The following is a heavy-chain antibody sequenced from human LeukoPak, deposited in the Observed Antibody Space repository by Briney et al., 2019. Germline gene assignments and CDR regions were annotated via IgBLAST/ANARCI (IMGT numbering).Heavy chain of an antibody. J-gene: IGHJ4*02. CDR3: AKLSGYGGNRELDY. CDR1: GFTFSSYA. V-gene: IGHV3-23*01. D-gene: IGHD4-23*01. CDR2: ISGSGGST. Sequence: GGSLRLSCAASGFTFSSYAMSWVRQAPGKGLEWVSAISGSGGSTYYADSVKGRFTISRDNSKNTLYLQMNSLRAEDTAVYYCAKLSGYGGNRELDYWGQGTLVTVSS.